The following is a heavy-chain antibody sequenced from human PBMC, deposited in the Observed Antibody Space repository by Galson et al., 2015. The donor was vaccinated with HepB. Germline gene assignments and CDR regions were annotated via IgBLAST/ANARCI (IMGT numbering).Heavy chain of an antibody. J-gene: IGHJ4*02. Sequence: SLRLSCAASGFTFSSYTMNWVRQAPGKGLEWISYISTTSDNKFSADSVKGRFIISRDNAKNSLYLQMNSLRAEDTAVYYCARVALGGGYWYFDYWGQGTLVTVSS. CDR2: ISTTSDNK. D-gene: IGHD1-26*01. CDR3: ARVALGGGYWYFDY. V-gene: IGHV3-48*01. CDR1: GFTFSSYT.